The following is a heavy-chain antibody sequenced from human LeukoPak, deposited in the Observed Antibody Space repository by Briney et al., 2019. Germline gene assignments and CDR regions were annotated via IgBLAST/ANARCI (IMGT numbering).Heavy chain of an antibody. CDR3: AREIYDFWSGSPPAV. D-gene: IGHD3-3*01. CDR1: RYTFTSYY. Sequence: ASVKVSCKASRYTFTSYYMHWVRQAPGQGLEWMGIINPSGGSTSYAQKFQGRVTMTRDTSTSTVYMELSSLRSEDTAVYYCAREIYDFWSGSPPAVWGQGTTVTVSS. J-gene: IGHJ6*02. CDR2: INPSGGST. V-gene: IGHV1-46*01.